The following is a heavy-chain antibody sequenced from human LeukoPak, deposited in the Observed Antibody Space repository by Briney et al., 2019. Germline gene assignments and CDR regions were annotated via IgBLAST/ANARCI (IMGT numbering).Heavy chain of an antibody. Sequence: GGSLRLSCAASGFTFSNAWMSWVPQAPGKGLEWVGCIKSKTDGGTTDYAAPVKGRFTISRDDSKNTLYLQMNSLKTEDTAVYYCTTRLTVTFGGVIVFDYWGQGTLVTVSS. CDR1: GFTFSNAW. D-gene: IGHD3-16*02. CDR3: TTRLTVTFGGVIVFDY. J-gene: IGHJ4*02. V-gene: IGHV3-15*01. CDR2: IKSKTDGGTT.